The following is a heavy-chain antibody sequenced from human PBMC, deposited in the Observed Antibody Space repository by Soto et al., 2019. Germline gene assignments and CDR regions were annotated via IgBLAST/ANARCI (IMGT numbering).Heavy chain of an antibody. CDR1: GYTFTGYY. J-gene: IGHJ4*02. CDR3: MHYYGDSYSTDS. Sequence: GASVKVSCKASGYTFTGYYMHWVRQAPGQGLEWMGWINPNSGGTNYAQKFQGWVTMTRDTSISTAYMELSRLRSDDTAVYYCMHYYGDSYSTDSWGQGTLVTVSS. D-gene: IGHD3-10*01. V-gene: IGHV1-2*04. CDR2: INPNSGGT.